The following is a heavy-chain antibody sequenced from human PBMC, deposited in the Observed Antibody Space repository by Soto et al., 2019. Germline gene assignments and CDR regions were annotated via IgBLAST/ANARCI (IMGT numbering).Heavy chain of an antibody. Sequence: PGEGIEWMGRIIPILGIANYAQKFQGRVTITADKSTSTAYMELSSLRSEDTAVYYCASGSNNNWFNPWGQGTLVTVSS. CDR3: ASGSNNNWFNP. J-gene: IGHJ5*02. V-gene: IGHV1-69*02. CDR2: IIPILGIA. D-gene: IGHD4-4*01.